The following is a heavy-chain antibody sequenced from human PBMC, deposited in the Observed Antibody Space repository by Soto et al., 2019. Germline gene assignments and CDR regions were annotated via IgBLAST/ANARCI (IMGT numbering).Heavy chain of an antibody. V-gene: IGHV1-69*13. D-gene: IGHD1-26*01. CDR1: GGTFSSYA. J-gene: IGHJ3*02. CDR2: IIPIFGTA. Sequence: SVKVSCKASGGTFSSYAISWVRQAPGQGLEWMGGIIPIFGTANYAQKFQGRVTITADESTSTAYMELSSLRSEDTAVYYCAREEVGANMTGAFDIGGQGTMVTGSS. CDR3: AREEVGANMTGAFDI.